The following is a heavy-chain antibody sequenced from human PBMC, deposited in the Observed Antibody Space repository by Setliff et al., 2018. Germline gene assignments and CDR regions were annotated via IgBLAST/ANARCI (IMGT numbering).Heavy chain of an antibody. Sequence: PSETLSLTCSVTGGSMTDFFWNWIRQPPGKGLEWIGYIYTKGSTNYSPSLRSRVTMSLDRSRNQFSLTSVTAADTAIYYCARGGRDNGDYVYIQHWGQGTLVTVSS. CDR3: ARGGRDNGDYVYIQH. CDR1: GGSMTDFF. J-gene: IGHJ1*01. V-gene: IGHV4-4*08. CDR2: IYTKGST. D-gene: IGHD4-17*01.